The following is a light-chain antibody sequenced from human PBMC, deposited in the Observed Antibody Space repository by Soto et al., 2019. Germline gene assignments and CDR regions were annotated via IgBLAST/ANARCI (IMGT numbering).Light chain of an antibody. CDR3: SSYTGSNNYV. J-gene: IGLJ1*01. CDR2: EVN. Sequence: QSALTQPPSASGSPGQSVTISCTGTSSDVGTYNYVSWYQQYPGKAPKLMIYEVNKRPSGVPDRFSGSKSGNTASLTVSGLQAEDEADYYCSSYTGSNNYVFGTGTKLTVL. V-gene: IGLV2-8*01. CDR1: SSDVGTYNY.